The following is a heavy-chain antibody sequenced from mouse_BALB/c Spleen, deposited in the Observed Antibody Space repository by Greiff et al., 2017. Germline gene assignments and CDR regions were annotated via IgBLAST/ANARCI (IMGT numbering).Heavy chain of an antibody. CDR1: GFTFSSYG. V-gene: IGHV5-6*01. D-gene: IGHD2-4*01. J-gene: IGHJ4*01. CDR3: ARGVSTMSTSYAMDY. CDR2: ISSGGSYT. Sequence: DVHLVESGGDLVKPGGSLKLSCAASGFTFSSYGMSWVRQTPDKRLEWVATISSGGSYTYYPDSVKGRFTISRDNAKNNLYLQMSSLKSEDTAMYYCARGVSTMSTSYAMDYWGQGTSVTVSS.